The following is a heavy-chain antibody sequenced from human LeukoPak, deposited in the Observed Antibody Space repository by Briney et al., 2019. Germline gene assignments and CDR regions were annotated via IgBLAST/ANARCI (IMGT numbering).Heavy chain of an antibody. J-gene: IGHJ6*02. CDR2: TWHDESNT. D-gene: IGHD1-14*01. CDR1: GFTVRGYG. V-gene: IGHV3-33*01. CDR3: AREAITSQNNGMDV. Sequence: PGGSLRLSCAASGFTVRGYGMHWGRQAPGEGLEWVAITWHDESNTFYSDSEKGRFTISRDNPKNTLYVQMNSLRDEATAVYYCAREAITSQNNGMDVWGQGTTVTVSS.